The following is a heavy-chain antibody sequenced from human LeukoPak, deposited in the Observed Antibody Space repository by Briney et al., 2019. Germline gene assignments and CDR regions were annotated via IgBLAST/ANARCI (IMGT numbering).Heavy chain of an antibody. V-gene: IGHV1-2*02. J-gene: IGHJ4*02. CDR1: GYTFTGYY. CDR3: ARDRFRPRGSYSDY. D-gene: IGHD1-26*01. Sequence: GASVKVSCKASGYTFTGYYMHWVRQAPGQGLEWMGWINLNSGGTNYAQKFQGRVTMTRDTSISTAYMELSRLRSDDTAVYYCARDRFRPRGSYSDYWGQGTLVTVSP. CDR2: INLNSGGT.